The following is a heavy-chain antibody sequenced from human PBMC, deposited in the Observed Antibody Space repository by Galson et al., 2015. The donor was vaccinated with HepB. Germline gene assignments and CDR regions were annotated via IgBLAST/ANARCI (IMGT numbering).Heavy chain of an antibody. CDR3: AREDCGGDCYSGY. V-gene: IGHV4-34*01. CDR1: GGSFSGYY. J-gene: IGHJ4*02. CDR2: INHSGST. Sequence: ETLSLTCAVYGGSFSGYYWSWIRQPPGKGLEWIGEINHSGSTNYNPSLKSRVTISVDTPKNQFSLKLSSVTAADTAVYYCAREDCGGDCYSGYWGQGTLVTVSS. D-gene: IGHD2-21*02.